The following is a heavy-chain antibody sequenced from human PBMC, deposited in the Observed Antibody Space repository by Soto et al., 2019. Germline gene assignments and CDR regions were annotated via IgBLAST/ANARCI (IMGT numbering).Heavy chain of an antibody. CDR3: AADTLQKAV. D-gene: IGHD2-21*01. Sequence: SVKVSCKTSGFTLTTSAVQWVRQARGQRLEWIGWIVVGNGKTNYAQKFQDRVTITRDTSTSTSYLEMNGLTSADTAVYYCAADTLQKAVWGQGTLLTVSS. CDR1: GFTLTTSA. CDR2: IVVGNGKT. V-gene: IGHV1-58*01. J-gene: IGHJ4*02.